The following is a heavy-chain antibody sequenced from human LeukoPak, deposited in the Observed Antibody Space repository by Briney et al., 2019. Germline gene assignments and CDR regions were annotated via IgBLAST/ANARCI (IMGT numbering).Heavy chain of an antibody. D-gene: IGHD3-22*01. J-gene: IGHJ4*02. CDR3: ARSDGLYGSSGYYDY. CDR1: GGSISSYY. CDR2: IYYSGST. V-gene: IGHV4-59*01. Sequence: PSETLSLTCTVSGGSISSYYWSWIRQPPGKGLEWIGYIYYSGSTNYNPSLKSRVTISVDTSKNQFSLKLSSVTAADTAVYYCARSDGLYGSSGYYDYWGQGTLVTVSS.